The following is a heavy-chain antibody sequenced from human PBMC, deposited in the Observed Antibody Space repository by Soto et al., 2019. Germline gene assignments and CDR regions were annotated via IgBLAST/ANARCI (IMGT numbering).Heavy chain of an antibody. D-gene: IGHD3-22*01. CDR3: AKKAYYYDSSGYYPYNDY. CDR2: ISGSGGST. V-gene: IGHV3-23*01. J-gene: IGHJ4*02. Sequence: PGGSLRLSCAASGFTFSSYAMSWVRQAPGKGLEWVSAISGSGGSTYYADSVKGRFTISRDNSKNTLYLQMNSLRAEDTAVYYCAKKAYYYDSSGYYPYNDYWGQGTRVTVSS. CDR1: GFTFSSYA.